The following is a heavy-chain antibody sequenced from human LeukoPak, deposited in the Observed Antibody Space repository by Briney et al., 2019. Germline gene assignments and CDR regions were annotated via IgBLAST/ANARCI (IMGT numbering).Heavy chain of an antibody. J-gene: IGHJ6*04. CDR3: AELGITMIGGV. CDR1: GFIVSSNY. CDR2: IKQDGSEK. V-gene: IGHV3-7*01. D-gene: IGHD3-10*02. Sequence: GGSLRLSCAASGFIVSSNYVSWVRQAPGKGLERVANIKQDGSEKYYVDSVKGRFTISRDNAKNSLYLQMNSLRAEDTAVYCCAELGITMIGGVWDKGTTVTISS.